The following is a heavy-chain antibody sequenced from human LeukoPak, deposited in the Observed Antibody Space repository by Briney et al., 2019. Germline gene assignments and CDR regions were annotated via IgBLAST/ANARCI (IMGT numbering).Heavy chain of an antibody. V-gene: IGHV1-8*01. CDR1: GYTFTSYD. CDR2: MNPNSGNT. D-gene: IGHD6-19*01. CDR3: AKADSSGWYNYYYGMDV. Sequence: ASVKVSCKASGYTFTSYDINWVRQATGQGLEWMGWMNPNSGNTGYAQKFQGRVTMTRNTSISTAYMELSSLRSEDTAVYYCAKADSSGWYNYYYGMDVWGQGTTVTVSS. J-gene: IGHJ6*02.